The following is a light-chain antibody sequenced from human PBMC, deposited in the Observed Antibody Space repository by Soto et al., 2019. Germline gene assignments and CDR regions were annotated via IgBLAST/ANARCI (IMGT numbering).Light chain of an antibody. V-gene: IGKV3-20*01. J-gene: IGKJ2*01. CDR2: RSS. CDR3: QQYGSSPYT. CDR1: PSVSSIY. Sequence: EIVLTQSPGTLSLSPGERATLACRASPSVSSIYLAWYQQKPGQAPRLLIYRSSSRATGIPDRFSGSGSGTDFTLTTSSLEPEDFGVYYCQQYGSSPYTFGQGTKLGVK.